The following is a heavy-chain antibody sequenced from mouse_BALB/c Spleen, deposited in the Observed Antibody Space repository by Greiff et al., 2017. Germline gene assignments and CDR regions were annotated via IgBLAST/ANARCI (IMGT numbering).Heavy chain of an antibody. D-gene: IGHD2-4*01. CDR3: ARRVISGYAMDY. V-gene: IGHV5-12-2*01. J-gene: IGHJ4*01. CDR2: ISNGGGST. Sequence: DVKLVESGGGLVQPGGSLKLSCAASGFTFSSYTMSWVRQTPEKRLEWVAYISNGGGSTYYPDTVKGRFTISRDNAKNTLYLQMSSLKSEDTAMYYCARRVISGYAMDYWGQGTSVTVSS. CDR1: GFTFSSYT.